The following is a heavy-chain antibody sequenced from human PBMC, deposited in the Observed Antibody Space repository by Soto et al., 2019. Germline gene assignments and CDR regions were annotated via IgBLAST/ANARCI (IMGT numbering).Heavy chain of an antibody. Sequence: QITLKESGPTLVKPTQTLTVTCTFSGFSLSTSGVGVGWIRQPPGKALEWLALIYWDDDKRYSPSLKSRLTITKDTSKNQVVLTMTNMDPVDTATYYCARPYYFGSERLYWYFDLWGRGTLVTVSS. V-gene: IGHV2-5*02. J-gene: IGHJ2*01. D-gene: IGHD3-10*01. CDR2: IYWDDDK. CDR3: ARPYYFGSERLYWYFDL. CDR1: GFSLSTSGVG.